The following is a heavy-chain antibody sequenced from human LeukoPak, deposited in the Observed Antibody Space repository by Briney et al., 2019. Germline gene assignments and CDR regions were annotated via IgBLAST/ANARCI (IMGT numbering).Heavy chain of an antibody. CDR3: ARGYYGDTHFDY. J-gene: IGHJ4*01. V-gene: IGHV3-74*01. D-gene: IGHD4-17*01. Sequence: GGSLRLSCAASGFTXXXXXXXWVRQAPXXXXXXXXRMNNDXXSXNXAXXXXXXXXXSRDNAKNTLYLQMNSLRAEDTAVYYCARGYYGDTHFDYWGQGILVTVSS. CDR1: GFTXXXXX. CDR2: MNNDXXSX.